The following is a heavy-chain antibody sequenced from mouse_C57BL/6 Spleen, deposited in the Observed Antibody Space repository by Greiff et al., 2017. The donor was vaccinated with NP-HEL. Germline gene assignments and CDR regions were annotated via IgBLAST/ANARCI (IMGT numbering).Heavy chain of an antibody. CDR3: ARYYYGSDWYFDV. CDR1: GYSFTGYY. V-gene: IGHV1-42*01. D-gene: IGHD1-1*01. CDR2: INPSTGGT. Sequence: VHVKQSGPELVKPGASVKISCKASGYSFTGYYMNWVKQSPEKSLEWIGEINPSTGGTTYNQKFKAKATLTVDKSSSTAYMQLKSLTSEDSAVYYCARYYYGSDWYFDVWGTGTTVTVSS. J-gene: IGHJ1*03.